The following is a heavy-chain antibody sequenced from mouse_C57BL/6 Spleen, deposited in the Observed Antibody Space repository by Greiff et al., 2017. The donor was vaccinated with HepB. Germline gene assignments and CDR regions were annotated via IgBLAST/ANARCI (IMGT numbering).Heavy chain of an antibody. CDR3: ARGEDYYGSSYWYVDV. Sequence: EVKLVESGGGLVKPGGSLKLSCAASGFTFSSYARSWVRQTPEKRLEWVATISDGGSYTYYPDNVKGRFTISRDNAKNNLYLQMSHLKSEDTAMYYCARGEDYYGSSYWYVDVWGTGTTVTVSS. J-gene: IGHJ1*03. V-gene: IGHV5-4*03. CDR1: GFTFSSYA. CDR2: ISDGGSYT. D-gene: IGHD1-1*01.